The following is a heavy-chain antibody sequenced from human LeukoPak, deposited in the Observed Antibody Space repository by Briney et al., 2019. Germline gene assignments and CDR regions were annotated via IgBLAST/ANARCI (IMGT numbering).Heavy chain of an antibody. CDR2: ISYDGSNK. Sequence: GGSLRLSCAASGFTFSSYAMHWVRQAPGKGLEWVAVISYDGSNKYYADSVKGRFTISRDNSKNTLYLQMNSLRAEDTAVYYCAVSGYSHYCIDVWGQGTTVTVSS. J-gene: IGHJ6*02. CDR3: AVSGYSHYCIDV. D-gene: IGHD3-22*01. V-gene: IGHV3-30-3*01. CDR1: GFTFSSYA.